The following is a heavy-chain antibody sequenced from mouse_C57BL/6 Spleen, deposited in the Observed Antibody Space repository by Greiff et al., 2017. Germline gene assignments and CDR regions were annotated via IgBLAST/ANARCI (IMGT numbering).Heavy chain of an antibody. CDR2: IDPSDSYT. Sequence: QVQLQQPGAELVMPGASVQLSCKASGYTFTSYWMHWVKQRPGQGLEWIGEIDPSDSYTNYTQQFKGKSTLTVDKSSSTAYLQLSSLTSEDSAVKYCARARGNGEYYAMDYWGQGTSVTVSS. D-gene: IGHD2-1*01. CDR1: GYTFTSYW. CDR3: ARARGNGEYYAMDY. J-gene: IGHJ4*01. V-gene: IGHV1-69*01.